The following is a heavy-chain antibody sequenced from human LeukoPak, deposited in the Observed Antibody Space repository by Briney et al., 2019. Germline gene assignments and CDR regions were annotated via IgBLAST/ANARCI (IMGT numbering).Heavy chain of an antibody. CDR1: EFTFRSYD. CDR3: ARGGSYLSAFDI. D-gene: IGHD1-26*01. Sequence: PGGSLRLSCVASEFTFRSYDMHWVRQAPGKGLEWVAVISYDGSNKDYADSVKGRFTISRDNTKNTLFLQMNSLRAEDTAVYYCARGGSYLSAFDIWGQGTMVTVSS. V-gene: IGHV3-30*03. J-gene: IGHJ3*02. CDR2: ISYDGSNK.